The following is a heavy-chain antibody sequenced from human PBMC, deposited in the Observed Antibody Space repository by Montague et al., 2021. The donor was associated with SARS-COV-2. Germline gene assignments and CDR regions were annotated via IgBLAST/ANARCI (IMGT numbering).Heavy chain of an antibody. CDR2: SGGSTK. J-gene: IGHJ6*02. Sequence: SGGSTKHYTDSVKGRFTISRDNATNSLYLQMNSLRVEDTAIYYCARDRDWDDWCGMDVWVQGTTVNV. V-gene: IGHV3-48*03. CDR3: ARDRDWDDWCGMDV. D-gene: IGHD2-21*01.